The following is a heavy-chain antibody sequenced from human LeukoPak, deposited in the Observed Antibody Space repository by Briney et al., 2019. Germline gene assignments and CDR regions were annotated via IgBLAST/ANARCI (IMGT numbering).Heavy chain of an antibody. V-gene: IGHV3-30*02. J-gene: IGHJ1*01. Sequence: GRSLRLSCAASGFTFSSYAMHWVRQAPGKGLEWVAFIRYDGSNKYYADSVKGRFTISRDNSKNTLYLQMNSLRAEDTAVYYCAKDLSSGSYYPEYFQHWGQGTLVTVSS. D-gene: IGHD1-26*01. CDR2: IRYDGSNK. CDR1: GFTFSSYA. CDR3: AKDLSSGSYYPEYFQH.